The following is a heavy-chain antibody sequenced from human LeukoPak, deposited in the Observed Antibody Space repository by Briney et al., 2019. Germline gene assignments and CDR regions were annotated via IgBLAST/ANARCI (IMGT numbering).Heavy chain of an antibody. CDR3: ARVATMVPGVYNWFDP. D-gene: IGHD3-10*01. Sequence: ASVKVSCKASGYTFTSYDINWVRQATGQGLEWMGWMNPNSGNTGYAQKFQGRVTMTRNTSISTAYMELSSLRSEDTAVYYCARVATMVPGVYNWFDPWGQGTLVTVSS. J-gene: IGHJ5*02. CDR1: GYTFTSYD. CDR2: MNPNSGNT. V-gene: IGHV1-8*01.